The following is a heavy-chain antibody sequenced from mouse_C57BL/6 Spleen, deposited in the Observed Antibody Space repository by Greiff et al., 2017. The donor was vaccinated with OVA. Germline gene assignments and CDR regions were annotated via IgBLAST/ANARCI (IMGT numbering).Heavy chain of an antibody. V-gene: IGHV1-81*01. D-gene: IGHD1-1*01. J-gene: IGHJ2*01. Sequence: QVQLKESGAELARPGASVKLSCKASGYTFTSYGISWVKQRTGQGLEWIGAIYPRSGNTYYNEKFKGKATLTADKSSSTAYMELRSLTSEDSAVYFCAVRYYGSSYEGYYFDYWGQGTTLTVSS. CDR1: GYTFTSYG. CDR3: AVRYYGSSYEGYYFDY. CDR2: IYPRSGNT.